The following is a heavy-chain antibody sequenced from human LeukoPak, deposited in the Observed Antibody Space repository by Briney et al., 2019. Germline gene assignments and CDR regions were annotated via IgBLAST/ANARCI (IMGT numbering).Heavy chain of an antibody. V-gene: IGHV3-30*02. CDR3: ARDRYCSGGSCNYYFDY. CDR2: IHYDGSNK. J-gene: IGHJ4*02. CDR1: GFTFSNYG. D-gene: IGHD2-15*01. Sequence: TGGSLRLSCAASGFTFSNYGMHWVRQAPGKGLEWVAFIHYDGSNKYYADSVKGRFTVSRDNSKNTLFLQMNSLRAEDTAVYYCARDRYCSGGSCNYYFDYWGQGTLVTVSS.